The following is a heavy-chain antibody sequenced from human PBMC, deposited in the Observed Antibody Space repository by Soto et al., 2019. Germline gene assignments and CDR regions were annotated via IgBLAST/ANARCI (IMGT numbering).Heavy chain of an antibody. D-gene: IGHD5-18*01. V-gene: IGHV1-69*12. Sequence: QVQLVQSGAEVKKPGSSVKVSCKASGGTFSSYAISWVRQAPGQGLEWMGGIIPIFGTANYAQNCQGRVTINADESTSTASIELSSLRSEDTAVYYCARVEVDPGYRLAGAFHIWGQGTMVTVSS. CDR3: ARVEVDPGYRLAGAFHI. CDR1: GGTFSSYA. CDR2: IIPIFGTA. J-gene: IGHJ3*02.